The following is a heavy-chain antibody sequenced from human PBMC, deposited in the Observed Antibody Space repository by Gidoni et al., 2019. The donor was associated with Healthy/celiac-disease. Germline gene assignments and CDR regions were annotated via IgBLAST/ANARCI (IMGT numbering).Heavy chain of an antibody. CDR2: ISSSSSTI. Sequence: EVQLVESGGGLVQPGGSLRPSCAASGFTFSSYSMNWVRQAPGKGLEWVSYISSSSSTIYYADSVKGRFTISRDNAKNSLYLQMNSLRDEDTAVYYCAREILRGKNWFDPWGQGTLVTVSS. CDR1: GFTFSSYS. CDR3: AREILRGKNWFDP. D-gene: IGHD4-17*01. V-gene: IGHV3-48*02. J-gene: IGHJ5*02.